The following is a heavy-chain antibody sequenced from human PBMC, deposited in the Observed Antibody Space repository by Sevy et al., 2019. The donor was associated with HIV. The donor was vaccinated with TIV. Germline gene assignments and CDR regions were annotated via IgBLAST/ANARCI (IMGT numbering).Heavy chain of an antibody. J-gene: IGHJ6*02. CDR3: ARGSYCSGGSCPKYYYYGMDV. CDR1: GYIFTNSG. CDR2: INPKSGGT. D-gene: IGHD2-15*01. V-gene: IGHV1-2*02. Sequence: ASVKVSCKTSGYIFTNSGITWVRQAPGQGLEWMGWINPKSGGTNYAQKFQGRVTMTRDTSISTAYMELSRLRSDDTAVYYCARGSYCSGGSCPKYYYYGMDVWGQGTTVTVSS.